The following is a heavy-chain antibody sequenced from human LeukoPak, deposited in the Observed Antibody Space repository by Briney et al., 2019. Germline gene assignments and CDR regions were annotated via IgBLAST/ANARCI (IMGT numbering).Heavy chain of an antibody. CDR1: GDSFTSYW. Sequence: GESLKISCKGSGDSFTSYWIGWVRQMPGKGLEWMGIIYPGDSDTIYSPSFQGQVTISADKSISTAYLQWSSLKASDTAMYYCARGRDYYGSGSYYFNLFDPWGQGTLVTVSS. CDR3: ARGRDYYGSGSYYFNLFDP. J-gene: IGHJ5*02. V-gene: IGHV5-51*01. D-gene: IGHD3-10*01. CDR2: IYPGDSDT.